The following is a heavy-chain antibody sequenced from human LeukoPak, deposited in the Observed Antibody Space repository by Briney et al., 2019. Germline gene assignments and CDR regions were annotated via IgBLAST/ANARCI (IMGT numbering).Heavy chain of an antibody. CDR2: IYPGDSDT. CDR1: GYSFTSYW. Sequence: GESLKISCKGSGYSFTSYWIGWVRQMPGEGLEWMGIIYPGDSDTRYSPSFQGQVTISADKSISTAYLQWSSLKASDTAMYYCARHVGAYCGGDCSRGAFDIWGQGTMVTVSS. D-gene: IGHD2-21*01. CDR3: ARHVGAYCGGDCSRGAFDI. V-gene: IGHV5-51*01. J-gene: IGHJ3*02.